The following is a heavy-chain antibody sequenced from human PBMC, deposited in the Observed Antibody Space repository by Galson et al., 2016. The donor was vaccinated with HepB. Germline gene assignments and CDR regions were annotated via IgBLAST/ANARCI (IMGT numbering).Heavy chain of an antibody. D-gene: IGHD3-22*01. CDR2: IFHSGST. CDR3: AALDYDSRGSFLDY. CDR1: GGSISSSNW. J-gene: IGHJ4*02. Sequence: VSGGSISSSNWWSWVRQPPGKGLEWIGEIFHSGSTNYNPSLESRVTMSVDKSKNQFSLKLSSVTAADTALYFCAALDYDSRGSFLDYWGQGTLVTVSS. V-gene: IGHV4-4*01.